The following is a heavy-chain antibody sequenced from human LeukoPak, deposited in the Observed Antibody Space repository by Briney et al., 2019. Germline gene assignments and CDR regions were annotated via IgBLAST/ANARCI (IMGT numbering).Heavy chain of an antibody. Sequence: KPSETLSLTCAVYGGSFSGYYWSWIRQPPGKGLEWIWEINHSGSTNYNPSLKSRVTISVDTSKNQFSLKLSSVTAADTAVYYCARHSYDYVWGSYRYSGTSGYFDYWGQGTLVTVSS. V-gene: IGHV4-34*01. D-gene: IGHD3-16*02. CDR3: ARHSYDYVWGSYRYSGTSGYFDY. CDR2: INHSGST. J-gene: IGHJ4*02. CDR1: GGSFSGYY.